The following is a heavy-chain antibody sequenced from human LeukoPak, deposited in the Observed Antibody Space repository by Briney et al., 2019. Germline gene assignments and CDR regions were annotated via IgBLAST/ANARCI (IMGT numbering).Heavy chain of an antibody. CDR3: ARLATGGPPRQIYRFDY. V-gene: IGHV4-39*01. CDR1: GGSISSSSYY. Sequence: SETLSLTCTVSGGSISSSSYYWGWIRQPPGKGLEWIGSIYYSGSTYYNPSLKSRVTISVDTSKNQFSLKLSSVTAADTAVYYCARLATGGPPRQIYRFDYWGQGTLVTVSS. D-gene: IGHD1-1*01. J-gene: IGHJ4*02. CDR2: IYYSGST.